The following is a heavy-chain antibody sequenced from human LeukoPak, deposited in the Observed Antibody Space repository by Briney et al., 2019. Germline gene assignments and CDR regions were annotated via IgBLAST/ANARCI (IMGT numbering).Heavy chain of an antibody. CDR2: IIAMLDIA. CDR3: AREGVDTTMVKYYYSGMDV. D-gene: IGHD5-18*01. Sequence: SVKVSCKAPGGTLSSYAITWVRQAPGQGLEWLGRIIAMLDIANYAQKFQGRVTITADKSTSTAYMELSSLRSEDTAVYYCAREGVDTTMVKYYYSGMDVWGQGTTVTVSS. J-gene: IGHJ6*02. CDR1: GGTLSSYA. V-gene: IGHV1-69*04.